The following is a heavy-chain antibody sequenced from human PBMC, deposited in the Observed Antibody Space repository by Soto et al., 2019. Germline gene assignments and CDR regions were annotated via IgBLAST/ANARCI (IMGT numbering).Heavy chain of an antibody. Sequence: GESLKISCKGSGYSFTSYWISWVRQMPGKGLEWMGRIDPSDSYTRYSPSFQGQVTISADKSISTAYLQWSSLKASDTAMYYCARSSVAGRYYYYYGMDVWGQGTTVTVSS. V-gene: IGHV5-10-1*04. D-gene: IGHD6-19*01. CDR3: ARSSVAGRYYYYYGMDV. CDR2: IDPSDSYT. CDR1: GYSFTSYW. J-gene: IGHJ6*02.